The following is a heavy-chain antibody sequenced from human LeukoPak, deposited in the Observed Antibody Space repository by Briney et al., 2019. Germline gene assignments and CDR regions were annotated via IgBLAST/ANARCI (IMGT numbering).Heavy chain of an antibody. CDR3: WGSGYIQGGPIFDY. CDR1: GFTFSSYS. CDR2: IRSKANSHAT. V-gene: IGHV3-73*01. D-gene: IGHD3-22*01. Sequence: GGSLRLSCAASGFTFSSYSMNWVRQAPGKGLEWVGRIRSKANSHATAYGASMKGRFTISRDDSKNTAYLQVNSLKTEDTAVYYCWGSGYIQGGPIFDYWGQGTLVTVSS. J-gene: IGHJ4*02.